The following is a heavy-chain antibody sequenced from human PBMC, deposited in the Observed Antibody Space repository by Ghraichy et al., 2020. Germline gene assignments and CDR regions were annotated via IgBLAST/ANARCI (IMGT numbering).Heavy chain of an antibody. V-gene: IGHV3-30*02. CDR2: IRYDGSNK. CDR1: GFTFSSYG. D-gene: IGHD3-22*01. J-gene: IGHJ4*02. CDR3: AKDGGYDSSGYF. Sequence: GESLNISCAASGFTFSSYGMHWVRQAPGKGLEWVAFIRYDGSNKYYADSVKGRFTISRDNSKNTLYLQMNSLRAEDTAVYYCAKDGGYDSSGYFWGQGTLVTVSS.